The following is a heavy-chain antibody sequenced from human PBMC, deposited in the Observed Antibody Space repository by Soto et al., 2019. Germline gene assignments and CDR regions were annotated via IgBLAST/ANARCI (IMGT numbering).Heavy chain of an antibody. V-gene: IGHV4-30-4*01. CDR2: IYYSGST. J-gene: IGHJ4*02. D-gene: IGHD5-18*01. CDR1: GGSISSGDYY. Sequence: QVQLQESGPGLVKPSQTLSLTCTVSGGSISSGDYYWSWIRQPPGKGLEWIGYIYYSGSTYYNPSLKSRVPTSGDTSKNQSSRKLSSVTAADTAVYYCASNSYGYIVYDYWGQGTVVTVSS. CDR3: ASNSYGYIVYDY.